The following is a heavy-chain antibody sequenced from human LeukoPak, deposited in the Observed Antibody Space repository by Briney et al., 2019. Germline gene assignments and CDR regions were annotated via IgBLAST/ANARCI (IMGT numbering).Heavy chain of an antibody. CDR1: GCTFTSYY. D-gene: IGHD3-10*01. CDR3: AREEGEWFGELFLPFKY. J-gene: IGHJ4*02. V-gene: IGHV1-2*02. Sequence: ASVMVSCKASGCTFTSYYIHWVRQAPGQGLEWMGWINPNSGGTKYAQKFQGRVTMTRDTSINTAYMELSRLRSDDTAVYYCAREEGEWFGELFLPFKYWGQGTLVTVSS. CDR2: INPNSGGT.